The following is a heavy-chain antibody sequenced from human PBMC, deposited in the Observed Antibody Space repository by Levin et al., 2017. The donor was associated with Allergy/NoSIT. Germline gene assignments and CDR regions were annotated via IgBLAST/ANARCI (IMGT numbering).Heavy chain of an antibody. D-gene: IGHD2-2*01. Sequence: VASVKVSCAASGFTFSNYWMHWVRQAPGKGLVWVSHINSDGSNTNYADSVKGRFTISRDNAKNTLYLQMNSLRAEDTAVYYCARGGCSSTSCLDYWGQGTLVTVSP. CDR1: GFTFSNYW. CDR3: ARGGCSSTSCLDY. J-gene: IGHJ4*02. CDR2: INSDGSNT. V-gene: IGHV3-74*01.